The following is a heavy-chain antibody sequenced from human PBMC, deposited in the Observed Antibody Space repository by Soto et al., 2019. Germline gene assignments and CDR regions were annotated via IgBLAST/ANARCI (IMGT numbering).Heavy chain of an antibody. J-gene: IGHJ4*02. CDR3: AREDSIIIPAVSDF. Sequence: GGSLRLSCTVSGFAFNNYGINWVRQPPGKGLEWVSSISNRDYTYYSVSVTGRFTISRDNAKKSGSLQMNTLRVEDTAVYYCAREDSIIIPAVSDFWGQGTLVTVSS. CDR2: ISNRDYT. V-gene: IGHV3-21*01. D-gene: IGHD2-2*01. CDR1: GFAFNNYG.